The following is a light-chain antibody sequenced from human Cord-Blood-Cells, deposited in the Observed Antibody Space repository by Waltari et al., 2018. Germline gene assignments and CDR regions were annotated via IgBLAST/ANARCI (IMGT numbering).Light chain of an antibody. J-gene: IGLJ2*01. CDR2: DVS. V-gene: IGLV2-14*01. CDR3: GSDTSSSTVV. Sequence: QSALTQPASVSGSPGQSITISCTGTSSDVGGYNYVSWYQQHPGKAPKLMIYDVSNRPSGVSNRFSCSKSGNTASLTISGLQAEDEADYYGGSDTSSSTVVFGGGTKLTVL. CDR1: SSDVGGYNY.